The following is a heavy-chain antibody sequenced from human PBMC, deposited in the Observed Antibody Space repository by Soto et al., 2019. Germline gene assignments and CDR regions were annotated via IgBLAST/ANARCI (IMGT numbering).Heavy chain of an antibody. V-gene: IGHV4-59*08. J-gene: IGHJ5*02. CDR2: IYYSGST. CDR1: GGSISSYY. Sequence: QVQLQESGPGLVKPSETLSLTCTVSGGSISSYYWSWIRQPPGKGLEWIGYIYYSGSTNYNPSLKSRVSISVDSSKNQFSLKLSSVTAADTAVYYCARQQYSSGWGGWFDPWGQGTLVTVSS. CDR3: ARQQYSSGWGGWFDP. D-gene: IGHD6-19*01.